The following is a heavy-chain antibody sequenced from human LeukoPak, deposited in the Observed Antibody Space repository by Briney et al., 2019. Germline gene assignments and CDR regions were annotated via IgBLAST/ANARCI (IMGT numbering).Heavy chain of an antibody. CDR3: ARNLNSGNFYYFDY. CDR1: GFTFSSYS. V-gene: IGHV3-23*01. Sequence: GGSLRLSCAASGFTFSSYSMNWVRQAPGKGLEWVSAIRNSGGDTYYADSVKGRFTISRDNSKNTLSLQMNSLRPEDTALYYCARNLNSGNFYYFDYWGQGTLVTVSS. J-gene: IGHJ4*02. CDR2: IRNSGGDT. D-gene: IGHD1-26*01.